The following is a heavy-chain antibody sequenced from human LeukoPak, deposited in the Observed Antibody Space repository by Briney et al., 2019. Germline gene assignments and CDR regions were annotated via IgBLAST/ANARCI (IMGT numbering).Heavy chain of an antibody. V-gene: IGHV5-51*01. CDR1: GYSFATYW. J-gene: IGHJ4*02. CDR3: ARHQIVGAIRSPFDY. Sequence: GESLKISCKGSGYSFATYWIGWVRQTPGKGLEWMGIIYPGDSDTRYSPSFQGQVTISADKSINTAYLQWSSLKASDTAMYYCARHQIVGAIRSPFDYWGQGTLVTVSS. D-gene: IGHD1-26*01. CDR2: IYPGDSDT.